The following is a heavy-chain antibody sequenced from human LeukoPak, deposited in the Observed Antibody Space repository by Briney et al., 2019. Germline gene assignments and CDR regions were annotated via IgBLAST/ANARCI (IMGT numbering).Heavy chain of an antibody. D-gene: IGHD3-10*01. CDR2: IYYSGST. CDR1: GGSISSGGCY. J-gene: IGHJ4*02. CDR3: ARVRSGFYGSDIGGDY. Sequence: SQTLSLTCTVSGGSISSGGCYWSWIRQHPGKGLEWIGYIYYSGSTYYNPSLKSRVTISVDTSKNQFSLKLSSVTAADTAVYYCARVRSGFYGSDIGGDYWGQGTLVTVSS. V-gene: IGHV4-31*03.